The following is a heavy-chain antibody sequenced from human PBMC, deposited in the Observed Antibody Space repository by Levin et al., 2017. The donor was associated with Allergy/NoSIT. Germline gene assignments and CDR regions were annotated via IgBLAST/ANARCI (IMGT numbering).Heavy chain of an antibody. V-gene: IGHV3-11*01. J-gene: IGHJ5*02. D-gene: IGHD5-12*01. CDR1: GFTLSDFY. Sequence: GGSLRLSCAASGFTLSDFYMSWIRQAPGKGLEFLSYISSSGSFKYYTESVKGRFTISRDNAKNSLYLLMNSLRVEDTAVYYCAVRRYSYGGNDWFDPWGQGTLVTVSS. CDR2: ISSSGSFK. CDR3: AVRRYSYGGNDWFDP.